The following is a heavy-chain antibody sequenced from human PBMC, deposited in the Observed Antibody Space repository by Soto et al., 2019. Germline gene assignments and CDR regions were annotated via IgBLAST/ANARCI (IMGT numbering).Heavy chain of an antibody. CDR2: ISWNSGSI. D-gene: IGHD2-2*03. J-gene: IGHJ4*02. Sequence: EVQLVESGGGLVQPGRSLRLSCAASGFTFDDYAMHWVRQAPGKGLEWVSGISWNSGSICYADSVKGRFTISRDNAKNYLYLQMHSLRAEDTALYYCGKGVDIVVVPAATFDYWGQVTLVTVAS. CDR1: GFTFDDYA. V-gene: IGHV3-9*01. CDR3: GKGVDIVVVPAATFDY.